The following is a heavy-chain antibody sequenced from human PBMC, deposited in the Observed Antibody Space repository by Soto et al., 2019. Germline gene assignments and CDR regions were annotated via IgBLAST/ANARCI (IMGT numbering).Heavy chain of an antibody. J-gene: IGHJ4*02. CDR3: AREYIWGNYRYPLDS. V-gene: IGHV3-48*02. D-gene: IGHD3-16*02. Sequence: EVQLVQSGGGLVQPGGSLRLSCVASGFVFNTYNMNWVRQAPGKGLEWLSFISTSSDTVYYADSVRGRFTISRDNAKNSLYLQMNGLRDEDTAMYYCAREYIWGNYRYPLDSWGQGTLVTVSS. CDR2: ISTSSDTV. CDR1: GFVFNTYN.